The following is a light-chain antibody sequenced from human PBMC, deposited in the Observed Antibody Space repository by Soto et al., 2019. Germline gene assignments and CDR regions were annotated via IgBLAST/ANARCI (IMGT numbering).Light chain of an antibody. CDR1: SSDVGVYNY. Sequence: QSALTQPASVSGSPGQSITISCTGTSSDVGVYNYVSWYQQHPGKAPKLMIYDVSNRPSGVSNRFSGSKSGNTASLTISGLQAEDEADDYCSSYTSSSTPFVFGTG. V-gene: IGLV2-14*01. J-gene: IGLJ1*01. CDR2: DVS. CDR3: SSYTSSSTPFV.